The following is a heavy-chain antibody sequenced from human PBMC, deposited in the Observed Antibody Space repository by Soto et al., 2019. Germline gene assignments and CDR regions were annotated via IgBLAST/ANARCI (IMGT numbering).Heavy chain of an antibody. CDR3: AYSWDYSNQDFDY. CDR2: FCWDDEK. V-gene: IGHV2-5*02. Sequence: SGPTLVNPTQTLTLTCTFSGFPLTTSAGHVGWLRQATGKDRKWCALFCWDDEKRHSPSLKSRLTIGKYTTKIQVVLTMTNADQMDVDTCYCAYSWDYSNQDFDYWGQGTLVTVSS. D-gene: IGHD4-4*01. CDR1: GFPLTTSAGH. J-gene: IGHJ4*02.